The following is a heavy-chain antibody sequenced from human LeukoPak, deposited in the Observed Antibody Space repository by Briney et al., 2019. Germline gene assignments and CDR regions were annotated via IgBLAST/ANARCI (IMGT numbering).Heavy chain of an antibody. V-gene: IGHV3-30*02. CDR2: IRYDGSNK. Sequence: GGSLRLSCAASGFTFSSYGMHWVRQAPGKGLEWVAFIRYDGSNKYYADSVKGRFTISRDNSKNTLYLQMNSLRAEDTAVYYCAKDLVVVVITLGSGFDYWGQGTLVTVSS. J-gene: IGHJ4*02. D-gene: IGHD3-22*01. CDR3: AKDLVVVVITLGSGFDY. CDR1: GFTFSSYG.